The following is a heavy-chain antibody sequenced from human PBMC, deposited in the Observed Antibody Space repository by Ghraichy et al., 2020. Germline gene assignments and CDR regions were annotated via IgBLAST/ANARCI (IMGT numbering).Heavy chain of an antibody. CDR2: IKQDGSEK. CDR1: GFTFSSYW. Sequence: GESLNISCAASGFTFSSYWMSWVRQAPGKGLEWVANIKQDGSEKYYVDSVKGRFTISRDNAKNSLYLQMNSLRAEDTAVYYCARDRRIAVAGSFDYWGQGTLVTVSS. CDR3: ARDRRIAVAGSFDY. D-gene: IGHD6-19*01. V-gene: IGHV3-7*03. J-gene: IGHJ4*02.